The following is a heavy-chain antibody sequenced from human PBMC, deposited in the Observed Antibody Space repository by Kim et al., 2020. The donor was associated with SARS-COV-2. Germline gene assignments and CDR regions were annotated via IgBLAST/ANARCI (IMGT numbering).Heavy chain of an antibody. D-gene: IGHD2-2*01. Sequence: GGSLRLSCAASGFTFSSYGMHWVRQAPGKGLEWVAVIWYDGSNKYYADSVKGRFTISRDNSKNTLYLQMNSLRAEDTAVYYCARGFYCSSTSCYYSYYYGMDDWGQGTTVTVSS. CDR2: IWYDGSNK. V-gene: IGHV3-33*01. J-gene: IGHJ6*02. CDR3: ARGFYCSSTSCYYSYYYGMDD. CDR1: GFTFSSYG.